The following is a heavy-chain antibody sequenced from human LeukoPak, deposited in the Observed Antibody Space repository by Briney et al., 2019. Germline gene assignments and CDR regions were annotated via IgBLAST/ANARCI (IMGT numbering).Heavy chain of an antibody. J-gene: IGHJ6*03. CDR2: ISSSSSYI. CDR1: GFTFSSYS. Sequence: GGSLGLSCAASGFTFSSYSMNWVRQAPGKGLEWVSSISSSSSYIYYADSAKGRFTISRDNAKNSLYLQMNSLRAEDTAVYYCARPTGVYYYYMDVWGKGTTVTISS. D-gene: IGHD3-10*01. CDR3: ARPTGVYYYYMDV. V-gene: IGHV3-21*01.